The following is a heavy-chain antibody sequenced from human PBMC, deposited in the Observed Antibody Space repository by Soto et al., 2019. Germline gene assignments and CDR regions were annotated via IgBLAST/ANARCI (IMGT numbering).Heavy chain of an antibody. D-gene: IGHD4-17*01. V-gene: IGHV3-30*18. J-gene: IGHJ5*02. Sequence: QVQLVESGGGVVQPGRSLRLSCAASGFTFSSYGMHWVRQAPGKGLEWVAVISYDGSNKYYADSVKGGFTISRDNSKNTLYLQMNSLRAEDTAVYYCAKAQTTVTTFDLEFDPWGQGTLVTVSS. CDR1: GFTFSSYG. CDR3: AKAQTTVTTFDLEFDP. CDR2: ISYDGSNK.